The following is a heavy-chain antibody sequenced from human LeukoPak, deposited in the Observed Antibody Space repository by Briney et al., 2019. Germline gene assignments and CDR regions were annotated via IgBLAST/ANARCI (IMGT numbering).Heavy chain of an antibody. V-gene: IGHV4-39*01. CDR2: IYYSGST. CDR3: ARHSPQENYYDSSGYPDY. Sequence: SETLSLTCTVSGGSISSSSYYWGWIRQPPGKGLEWLGSIYYSGSTYYNPSLKSRVTISVDTSKNQFSLKLSSVTAADTAVYYCARHSPQENYYDSSGYPDYWGQGTLVTVSS. CDR1: GGSISSSSYY. D-gene: IGHD3-22*01. J-gene: IGHJ4*02.